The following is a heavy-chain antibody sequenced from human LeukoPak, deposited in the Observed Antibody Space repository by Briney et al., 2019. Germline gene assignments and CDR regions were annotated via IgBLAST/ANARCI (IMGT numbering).Heavy chain of an antibody. J-gene: IGHJ4*02. CDR1: GGSFSGYY. Sequence: SETLSLTCAVYGGSFSGYYWSWIRRPPGKGLEWIGEINHSGSTNYNPSLKSRVTISVDTSKNQFSLKLSSVTAADTAVYYCAYRIVVVPAATLFDYWGQGTLVTVSS. V-gene: IGHV4-34*01. CDR3: AYRIVVVPAATLFDY. D-gene: IGHD2-2*01. CDR2: INHSGST.